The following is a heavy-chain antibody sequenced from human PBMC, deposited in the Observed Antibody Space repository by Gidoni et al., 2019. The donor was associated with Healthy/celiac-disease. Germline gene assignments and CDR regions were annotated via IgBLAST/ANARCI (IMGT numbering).Heavy chain of an antibody. CDR1: GFTFSSYA. V-gene: IGHV3-23*01. Sequence: EVQLLESGGGLVQPGGSLRLSCAASGFTFSSYAMSWFRQAPGKGLEGVSAISGSGGSIDYADAVKGRFTISRDNSKNTLYLQMNSLRAEDTAVYYCAKDKGGVTPYWGQGTLVTVSS. CDR3: AKDKGGVTPY. J-gene: IGHJ4*02. CDR2: ISGSGGSI. D-gene: IGHD2-21*02.